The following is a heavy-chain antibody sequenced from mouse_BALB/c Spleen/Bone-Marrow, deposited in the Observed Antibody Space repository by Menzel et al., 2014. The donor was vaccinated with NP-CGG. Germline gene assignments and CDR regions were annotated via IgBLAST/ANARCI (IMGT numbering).Heavy chain of an antibody. CDR1: GYAFSSYW. Sequence: QVQLKESGAELVRPGSSVKISCKASGYAFSSYWMNWVKQRPGQGLEWIGQIYPGDGDTNYNGKFKGKASLTADKSSSTAYMQLSSLTSEDSAVYFCAGTGNLAWFAYWGQGTLVTVSA. V-gene: IGHV1-80*01. CDR3: AGTGNLAWFAY. CDR2: IYPGDGDT. J-gene: IGHJ3*01. D-gene: IGHD2-1*01.